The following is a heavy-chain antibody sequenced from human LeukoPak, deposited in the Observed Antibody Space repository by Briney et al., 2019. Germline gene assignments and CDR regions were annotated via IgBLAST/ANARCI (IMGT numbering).Heavy chain of an antibody. CDR3: ARAGYGGNSKAGWFDP. D-gene: IGHD4-23*01. Sequence: SQTLSLTSTVSGGSISSGDYYWSWIRQPPGKGLEWIGYIYYSGSTYYNPSLKSRVTISVDTSKNQFSLKLSSVTAADTAVYYCARAGYGGNSKAGWFDPWGQGTLVTVSS. CDR1: GGSISSGDYY. V-gene: IGHV4-30-4*01. J-gene: IGHJ5*02. CDR2: IYYSGST.